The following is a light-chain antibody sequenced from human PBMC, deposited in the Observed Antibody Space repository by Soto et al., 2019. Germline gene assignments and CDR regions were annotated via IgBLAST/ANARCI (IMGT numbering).Light chain of an antibody. V-gene: IGLV2-8*01. CDR3: SSYAGSNNLM. CDR1: SSDVGGYNY. J-gene: IGLJ3*02. CDR2: GVS. Sequence: QSALTQPPSASGSPGQSVTISCTGTSSDVGGYNYVSWYQQHPGKAPKLMIYGVSKRPSGVPDRFSGSKSGNTASLTVSGLLAEDEADYFCSSYAGSNNLMFGGGTKLTV.